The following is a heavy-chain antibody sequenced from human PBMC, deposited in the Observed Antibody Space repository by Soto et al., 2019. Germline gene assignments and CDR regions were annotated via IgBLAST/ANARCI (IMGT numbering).Heavy chain of an antibody. V-gene: IGHV4-34*01. CDR2: INHSGST. D-gene: IGHD1-7*01. J-gene: IGHJ6*03. CDR1: GGAFSGYY. CDR3: ARIGGTHYYYYYMDV. Sequence: SETLSLTCAVYGGAFSGYYWGWIRQPPGKGLEWIGEINHSGSTNYNPSLKSRVTISVDTSKNQFSLKLSSVTAADTAVYYCARIGGTHYYYYYMDVWGKGTTVTVSS.